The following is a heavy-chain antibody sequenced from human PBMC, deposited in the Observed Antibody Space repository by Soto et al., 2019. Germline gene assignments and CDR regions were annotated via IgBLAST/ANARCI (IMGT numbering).Heavy chain of an antibody. CDR3: ARSQGSSTSLDIYYYYYYGMDV. CDR1: GGTFSSYA. Sequence: QVQLVQSGAEVKKPGSSVKVSCKASGGTFSSYAISWVRQAPGQGLEWMGGIIPIPGTANYAQKFQGRVKITTDESTSTAYMELSSLRSEDTAVYYCARSQGSSTSLDIYYYYYYGMDVWGQGPTVTVPS. CDR2: IIPIPGTA. V-gene: IGHV1-69*01. J-gene: IGHJ6*02. D-gene: IGHD2-2*01.